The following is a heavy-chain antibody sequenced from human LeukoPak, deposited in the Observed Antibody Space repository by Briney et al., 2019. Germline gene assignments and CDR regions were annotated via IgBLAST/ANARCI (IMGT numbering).Heavy chain of an antibody. CDR2: ISNSGGTT. CDR3: AKATGYLL. J-gene: IGHJ4*02. CDR1: GFTFSNYW. V-gene: IGHV3-23*01. D-gene: IGHD1-14*01. Sequence: GGSLRLSCVASGFTFSNYWMHWVRQAAGKGLVWGSTISNSGGTTYYADSVKGRFTISRDDSENTLYLQMNSLRAEDTAVYYCAKATGYLLWGQGTLVTVSS.